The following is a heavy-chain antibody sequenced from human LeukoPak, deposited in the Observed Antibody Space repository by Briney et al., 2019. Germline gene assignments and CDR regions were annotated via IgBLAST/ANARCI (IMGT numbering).Heavy chain of an antibody. D-gene: IGHD6-13*01. CDR2: INHSGST. V-gene: IGHV4-34*01. J-gene: IGHJ4*02. Sequence: SETLSLTCAVYGGSFRGYYWSWIRQPPGKGLEWIGEINHSGSTNYNPSLKSRVTISVDTSKNQFSLKLSSVTAADTAVYYCARRPIAAAGTYDYWGQGTLVTVSS. CDR1: GGSFRGYY. CDR3: ARRPIAAAGTYDY.